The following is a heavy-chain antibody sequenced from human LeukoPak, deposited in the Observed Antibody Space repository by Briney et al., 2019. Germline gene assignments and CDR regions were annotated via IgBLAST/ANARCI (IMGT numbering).Heavy chain of an antibody. V-gene: IGHV3-66*01. CDR2: IYSGGST. Sequence: GGSLRLSCAASGFTVSSNYMSWVRQAPGKGLEWVSVIYSGGSTYYADSVKGRFTISRDNSKNTLYLQMTSLRAEDTAVYYCARARGNYYDSSGYEDYWGQGTLVTVSS. J-gene: IGHJ4*02. D-gene: IGHD3-22*01. CDR1: GFTVSSNY. CDR3: ARARGNYYDSSGYEDY.